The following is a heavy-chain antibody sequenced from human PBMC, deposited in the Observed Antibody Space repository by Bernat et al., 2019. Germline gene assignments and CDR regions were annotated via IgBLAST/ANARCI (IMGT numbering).Heavy chain of an antibody. J-gene: IGHJ4*02. V-gene: IGHV3-30-3*01. CDR1: GFTFSSYA. CDR3: ARSSVKLTFGGVIVIPGDNYYFDY. Sequence: QVQLVESGGGVVQPGRSLRLSCAASGFTFSSYAMHWVRQAPGKGLEWVAVISYDGSNKYYADSVKGRFTISRDNSKNTLYLQMNSLRAEDTAVYYCARSSVKLTFGGVIVIPGDNYYFDYWGQGTLVTVSS. D-gene: IGHD3-16*02. CDR2: ISYDGSNK.